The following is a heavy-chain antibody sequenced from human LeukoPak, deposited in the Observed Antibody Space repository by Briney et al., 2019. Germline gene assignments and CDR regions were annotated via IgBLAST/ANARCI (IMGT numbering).Heavy chain of an antibody. D-gene: IGHD6-13*01. CDR2: INPNSGGT. J-gene: IGHJ4*02. CDR3: XXXXXXXADPYNDY. CDR1: XXXXXXXY. V-gene: IGHV1-2*02. Sequence: SXXXXXXXYXHWVRQAPGXGLXXXGWINPNSGGTNYAQKFQGRVTMTRDXXISTAYMELSRLRYDDTAVYYCXXXXXXXADPYNDYWGQGTLVTVSS.